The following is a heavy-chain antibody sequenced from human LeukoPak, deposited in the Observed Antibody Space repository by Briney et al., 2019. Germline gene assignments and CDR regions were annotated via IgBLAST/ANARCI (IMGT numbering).Heavy chain of an antibody. CDR3: ASRLVPSASH. CDR2: ISSSSSYI. V-gene: IGHV3-21*01. D-gene: IGHD2-2*01. J-gene: IGHJ4*02. CDR1: GFTFSSYS. Sequence: GGSLRLSCAASGFTFSSYSMNWVRQAPGKRLEWVSSISSSSSYIYYADSVKGRFTISRDNAKNSLYLQMNSLRAEDTAVYYCASRLVPSASHWGQGTLVTVSS.